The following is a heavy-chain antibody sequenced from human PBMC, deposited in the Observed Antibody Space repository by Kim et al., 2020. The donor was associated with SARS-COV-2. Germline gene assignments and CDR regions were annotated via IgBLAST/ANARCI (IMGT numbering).Heavy chain of an antibody. CDR1: GYTFTGYY. D-gene: IGHD3-3*01. CDR3: ARRIFGVVMAMDV. Sequence: ASVKVSCKASGYTFTGYYMHWVRQAPGQGLEWMGWINPNSGGTNYAQKFQGRVTMTRDTSISTAYMELSRLRSDDTAVYYCARRIFGVVMAMDVWGQGTTVTVSS. CDR2: INPNSGGT. J-gene: IGHJ6*02. V-gene: IGHV1-2*02.